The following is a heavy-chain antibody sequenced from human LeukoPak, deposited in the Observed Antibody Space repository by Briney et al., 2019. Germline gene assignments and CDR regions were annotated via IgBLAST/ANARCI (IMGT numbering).Heavy chain of an antibody. V-gene: IGHV3-30*18. CDR2: ISYDGSNK. D-gene: IGHD5-18*01. CDR1: GFTFSSYG. J-gene: IGHJ6*02. CDR3: ANLYGDTAMVSPRYYYGMDV. Sequence: AGGSLRLSCAASGFTFSSYGMHWVRQAPGKGLEWVAVISYDGSNKYYADSVKGRFTISRDNPKNTLYLQMNSLRAEDTAVYYCANLYGDTAMVSPRYYYGMDVWGQGTTVTVSS.